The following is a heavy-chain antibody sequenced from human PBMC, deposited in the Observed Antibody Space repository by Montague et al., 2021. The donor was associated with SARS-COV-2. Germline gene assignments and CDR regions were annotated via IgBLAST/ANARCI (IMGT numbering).Heavy chain of an antibody. Sequence: SETLSLTCAVYGGSFSGYYWSWIRQPPGKGLEWIGEINHSGSTNYNPSLKSRVTISVDTSKNQISLKLSSVTAADTAVYYCARVRAVPAAMRIFSLGRSYYCMDVWGQGTTVTVSS. CDR3: ARVRAVPAAMRIFSLGRSYYCMDV. CDR2: INHSGST. V-gene: IGHV4-34*01. D-gene: IGHD2-2*01. J-gene: IGHJ6*02. CDR1: GGSFSGYY.